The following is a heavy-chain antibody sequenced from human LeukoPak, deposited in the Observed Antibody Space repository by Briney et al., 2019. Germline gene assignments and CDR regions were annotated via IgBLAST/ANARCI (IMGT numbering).Heavy chain of an antibody. D-gene: IGHD3-10*01. V-gene: IGHV4-34*01. CDR3: ARDPDNYYGSGRGGYYFDY. J-gene: IGHJ4*02. CDR2: INHSGST. CDR1: GGSFSGNY. Sequence: SETLSLTCAVYGGSFSGNYWSWIRQPPGKGLEWIGEINHSGSTNYNPSLKSRVTISVDTSKNQFSLRLSSVTAADTAVYFCARDPDNYYGSGRGGYYFDYWGQGALVTVSS.